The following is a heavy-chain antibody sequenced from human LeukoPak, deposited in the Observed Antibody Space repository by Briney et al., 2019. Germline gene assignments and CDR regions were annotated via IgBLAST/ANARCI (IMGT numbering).Heavy chain of an antibody. V-gene: IGHV4-59*11. CDR3: ARDLGWFDAFDI. J-gene: IGHJ3*02. CDR1: GGSISSHY. Sequence: SETLSLTCTVSGGSISSHYWSWIRQPPGKGLEWIGYIYYSGGTNYNPSLKSRVTISVDTSKNQFSLKLSSVTAADTAVYYCARDLGWFDAFDIWGQGTMVTVSS. CDR2: IYYSGGT. D-gene: IGHD3-10*01.